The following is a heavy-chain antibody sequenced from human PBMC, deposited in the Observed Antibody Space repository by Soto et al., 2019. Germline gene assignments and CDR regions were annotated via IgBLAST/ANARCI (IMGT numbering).Heavy chain of an antibody. J-gene: IGHJ4*02. CDR2: ISYDGSNT. CDR1: GFTFSSYG. CDR3: AKDGNVYSSGWYAPSLDY. V-gene: IGHV3-30*18. Sequence: QVQLVESGGGVVQPGRSLRLSCAASGFTFSSYGMHWVRQAPGKGLEWVAVISYDGSNTYYADSVKGRFTISRDNSKNTLYLPMNSLRAEDTAVYYCAKDGNVYSSGWYAPSLDYWGQGTLVTVSS. D-gene: IGHD6-19*01.